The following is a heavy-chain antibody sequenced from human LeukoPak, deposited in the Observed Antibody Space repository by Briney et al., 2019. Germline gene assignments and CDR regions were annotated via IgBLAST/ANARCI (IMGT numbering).Heavy chain of an antibody. CDR3: ARASYCSGGSCSYYYYYYMDV. CDR1: GGSFSGYY. CDR2: INHSGST. Sequence: PSETLSLTCAVYGGSFSGYYWSWIRQPPGKGLEWIGEINHSGSTNYNPSLKSRVTISVDTSKNQFSLKLSSVTAADTAVYYYARASYCSGGSCSYYYYYYMDVWGKGTTVTVSS. J-gene: IGHJ6*03. V-gene: IGHV4-34*01. D-gene: IGHD2-15*01.